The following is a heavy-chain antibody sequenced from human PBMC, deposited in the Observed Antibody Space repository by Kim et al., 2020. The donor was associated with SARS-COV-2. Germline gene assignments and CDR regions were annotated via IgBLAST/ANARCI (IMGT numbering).Heavy chain of an antibody. V-gene: IGHV3-23*01. D-gene: IGHD3-10*01. J-gene: IGHJ6*02. Sequence: SVKGRFTIARDNTKNTLYLQMNSLRAEDTAVYYCARDIILVRRSPNHGMDVWGQGTTVTVSS. CDR3: ARDIILVRRSPNHGMDV.